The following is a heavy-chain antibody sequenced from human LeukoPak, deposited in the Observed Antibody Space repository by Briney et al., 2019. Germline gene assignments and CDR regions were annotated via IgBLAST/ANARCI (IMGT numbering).Heavy chain of an antibody. CDR1: GFTFSSYA. Sequence: GSLRLSCAASGFTFSSYAMSWVRQAPGKGLEWVSAISGSGGSTYYADSVKGRFTISRDNSKNTLYLQMNSLRAEDTAVYYCAKAYYDSSGYYWFDPWGQGTLVTVSS. CDR3: AKAYYDSSGYYWFDP. D-gene: IGHD3-22*01. V-gene: IGHV3-23*01. J-gene: IGHJ5*02. CDR2: ISGSGGST.